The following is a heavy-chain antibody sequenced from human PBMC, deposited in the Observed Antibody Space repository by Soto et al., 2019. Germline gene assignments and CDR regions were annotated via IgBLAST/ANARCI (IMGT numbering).Heavy chain of an antibody. D-gene: IGHD6-19*01. Sequence: GGSLRLSCAASGFTFSSYWMSWVRQAPGKGLEWVANIKQDGSEKYYVDSVKGRFTISRDNAKNSLYLQMNSLRAEDTAVYYCATTIAVAGPGVGYFDLWGRGTLVNVSS. CDR1: GFTFSSYW. J-gene: IGHJ2*01. V-gene: IGHV3-7*01. CDR3: ATTIAVAGPGVGYFDL. CDR2: IKQDGSEK.